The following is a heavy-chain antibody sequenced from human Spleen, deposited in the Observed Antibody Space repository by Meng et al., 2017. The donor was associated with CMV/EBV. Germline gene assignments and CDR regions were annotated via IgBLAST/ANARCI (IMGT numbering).Heavy chain of an antibody. CDR3: VRGDNWFDS. CDR2: LYPNSGAT. CDR1: GYTFTAYY. J-gene: IGHJ5*01. Sequence: KASCKASGYTFTAYYIHWVRQAPGQGLEWMGWLYPNSGATLYAQKFQGRVTVTRDLSISTAYMDLSRLTLDDTALYYCVRGDNWFDSWGQGTLVTVSS. V-gene: IGHV1-2*02.